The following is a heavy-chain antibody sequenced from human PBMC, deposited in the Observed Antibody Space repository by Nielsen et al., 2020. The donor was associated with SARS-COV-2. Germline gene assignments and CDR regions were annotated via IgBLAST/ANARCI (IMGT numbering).Heavy chain of an antibody. Sequence: ETLSLTCAVSGGSISSNNWWSWVRQAPGKGLKWVSVIYSGGTTYYADSVKGRFTLSRDNSKNTVYLQMNTLRAEDTAVYYCAKAMSRTYNHAMDVWGQGTTVTVSS. CDR3: AKAMSRTYNHAMDV. V-gene: IGHV3-53*01. J-gene: IGHJ6*02. D-gene: IGHD1-14*01. CDR1: GGSISSNN. CDR2: IYSGGTT.